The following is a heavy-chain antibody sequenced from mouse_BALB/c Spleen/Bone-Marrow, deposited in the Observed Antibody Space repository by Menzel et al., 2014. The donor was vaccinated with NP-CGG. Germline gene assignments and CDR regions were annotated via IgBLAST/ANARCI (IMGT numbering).Heavy chain of an antibody. CDR2: INPSNGGT. D-gene: IGHD1-1*01. CDR3: TRGSYGSSQYYFDY. J-gene: IGHJ2*01. Sequence: VQLQQSGAELVKPGASVKLSCKASGYTFTSFYMYWVKQRPEQGLEWIGGINPSNGGTNFNEKFKSKATLTLDKSSSTAYMQLSSLTSEDSAVYYCTRGSYGSSQYYFDYWGQGTALTVSS. V-gene: IGHV1S81*02. CDR1: GYTFTSFY.